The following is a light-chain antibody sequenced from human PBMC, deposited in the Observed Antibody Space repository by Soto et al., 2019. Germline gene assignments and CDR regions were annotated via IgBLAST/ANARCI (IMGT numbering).Light chain of an antibody. CDR1: QSVTNNY. V-gene: IGKV3D-20*01. Sequence: EIVLTQSPATLSLSPGERATLSCGASQSVTNNYLAWYQQKPGLAPRLLIYDASSRVTGIPDRFSGSGSGTDFTLTISRLEPEDFAVYYCQQYGSSRTFGQGTKVDIK. CDR3: QQYGSSRT. CDR2: DAS. J-gene: IGKJ1*01.